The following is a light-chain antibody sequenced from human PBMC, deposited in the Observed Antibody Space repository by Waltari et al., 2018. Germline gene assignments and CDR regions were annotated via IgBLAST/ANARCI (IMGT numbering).Light chain of an antibody. CDR3: HSRDSTSTRV. CDR1: SPRKFS. J-gene: IGLJ3*02. Sequence: SSELNQDPAVSVALGQTVKITCQGDSPRKFSASWYQQRPGQAPKLFLYCPDYRPSGIPGRFSGSTSGGTASLTITGAQAEDEAVYYCHSRDSTSTRVFGGGTRLTV. V-gene: IGLV3-19*01. CDR2: CPD.